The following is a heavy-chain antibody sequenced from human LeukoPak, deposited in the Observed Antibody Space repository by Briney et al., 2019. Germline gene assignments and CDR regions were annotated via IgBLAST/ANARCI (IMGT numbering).Heavy chain of an antibody. J-gene: IGHJ5*02. CDR1: GFTFSSYA. CDR2: ISGSGGST. CDR3: AKDTLRGNWFDP. V-gene: IGHV3-23*01. Sequence: QTGGSLRLSCAASGFTFSSYAMSWVRQAPGKGLEWVSAISGSGGSTYYADSVKGRFTISRDSSKNTLYLQMNSLRAEDTAVYYCAKDTLRGNWFDPWGQGTLVTVSS.